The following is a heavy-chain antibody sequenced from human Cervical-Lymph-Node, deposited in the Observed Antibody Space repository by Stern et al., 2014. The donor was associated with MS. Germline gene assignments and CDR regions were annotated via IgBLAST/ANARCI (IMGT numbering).Heavy chain of an antibody. J-gene: IGHJ6*02. Sequence: VQLLESGGGVVRPGRALRLSCATSGFTFSRYAVLWVRQAPGKGLEWVACISYDGSDKFYGDSVKGRFTISRDNSKNTLFLQMNNLRPEDSGVYHCARDRLDGDYVYYYGLDVWGQGTTVTVSS. CDR3: ARDRLDGDYVYYYGLDV. D-gene: IGHD4-17*01. CDR1: GFTFSRYA. CDR2: ISYDGSDK. V-gene: IGHV3-30*04.